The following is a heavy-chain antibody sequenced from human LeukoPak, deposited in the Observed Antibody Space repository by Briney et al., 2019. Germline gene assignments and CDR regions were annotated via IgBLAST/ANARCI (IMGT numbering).Heavy chain of an antibody. Sequence: GGSLRLSCAASGYTFSSHAMSWVRQAPGKGLEWVSSLSGSGGTTYHADSVKGRFSISRDNSKNTLYLQLNSLRAEDTAVYYCAKGGSTSRVTTSRVVFGYYYYLDVWGKGTPVTVSS. V-gene: IGHV3-23*01. CDR2: LSGSGGTT. CDR3: AKGGSTSRVTTSRVVFGYYYYLDV. J-gene: IGHJ6*03. D-gene: IGHD4-17*01. CDR1: GYTFSSHA.